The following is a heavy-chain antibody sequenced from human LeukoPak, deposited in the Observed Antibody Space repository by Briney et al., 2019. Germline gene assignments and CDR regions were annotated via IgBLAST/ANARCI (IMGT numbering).Heavy chain of an antibody. J-gene: IGHJ4*02. D-gene: IGHD3-22*01. CDR1: GLTFSTYA. Sequence: GGSLRLSCAASGLTFSTYAMSWVSQAPGKGLEWVSGISGTGATTYYADSVKGRFTISRDNSKNTVYLQMNSLRAEDTAVYYCAKDRQVVMYYFDYWGQGTLVTVSS. V-gene: IGHV3-23*01. CDR3: AKDRQVVMYYFDY. CDR2: ISGTGATT.